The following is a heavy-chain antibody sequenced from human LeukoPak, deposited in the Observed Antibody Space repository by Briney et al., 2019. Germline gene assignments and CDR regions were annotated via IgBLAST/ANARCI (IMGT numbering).Heavy chain of an antibody. V-gene: IGHV3-7*01. CDR3: ARDRGWSWDY. CDR1: GFTFISYW. J-gene: IGHJ4*02. D-gene: IGHD2-15*01. Sequence: GGSLRLSCEASGFTFISYWMSWVRQAPGKGQEWVANIKQDGSEKYYVDSVKGRFTISRDNAKNSLYLQMNSLRVEDTAVYYCARDRGWSWDYWGQGTLLTVSS. CDR2: IKQDGSEK.